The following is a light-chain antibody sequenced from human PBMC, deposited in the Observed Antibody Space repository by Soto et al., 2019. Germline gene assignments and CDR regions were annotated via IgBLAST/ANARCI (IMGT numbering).Light chain of an antibody. CDR3: QQSYSTPHT. J-gene: IGKJ5*01. Sequence: DIQMTQSPSSLSAPVGDRVTSTCRASQSISSYLNWYQQKPGKAAKLLIYKAYTLKSGVPSRFSGSGSGTDFTLTISSLQPEDFATYYCQQSYSTPHTFGQGTRLDIK. CDR2: KAY. V-gene: IGKV1-39*01. CDR1: QSISSY.